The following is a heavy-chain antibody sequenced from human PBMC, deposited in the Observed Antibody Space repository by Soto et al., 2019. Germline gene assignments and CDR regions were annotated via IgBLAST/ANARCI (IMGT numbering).Heavy chain of an antibody. CDR3: ARSGTGSGSYSCDY. CDR1: AGPVRRYA. J-gene: IGHJ4*02. Sequence: VKVGCNACAGPVRRYAISWVRQAPGQGLEWMGGIIPIFGTENYAQKFQGRVTITADESTSTAYMELRSLRSEDTAVYYCARSGTGSGSYSCDYWGQGTLFTVSS. CDR2: IIPIFGTE. V-gene: IGHV1-69*13. D-gene: IGHD3-10*01.